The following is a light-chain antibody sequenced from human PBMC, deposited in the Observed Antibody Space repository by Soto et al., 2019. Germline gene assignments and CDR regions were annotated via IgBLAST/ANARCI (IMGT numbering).Light chain of an antibody. CDR3: LLSYGAPGV. J-gene: IGLJ3*02. CDR2: DTS. Sequence: QAVVTQEPSMTVAPGGTVTLTCGSNTGIVTRGHWPYWFQQKPGQAPTTIIYDTSTKESWTPARFSGSLLGGKAALTLSGAQPEDEADYYCLLSYGAPGVFGGGTKLTVL. V-gene: IGLV7-46*01. CDR1: TGIVTRGHW.